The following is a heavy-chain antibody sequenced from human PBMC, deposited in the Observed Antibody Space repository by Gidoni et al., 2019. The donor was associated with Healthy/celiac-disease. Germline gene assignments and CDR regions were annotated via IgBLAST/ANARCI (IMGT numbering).Heavy chain of an antibody. D-gene: IGHD4-17*01. CDR3: AKDKEDYGDSHPFDY. CDR1: GFTFDDYA. J-gene: IGHJ4*02. V-gene: IGHV3-9*01. CDR2: ISWNSGSI. Sequence: EVQLVESGGGLVQPGRSLRLSCAASGFTFDDYAIHWVRQAPGKGLEWVSGISWNSGSIGYADSVKGRFTISRDNAKNSLYLQMNSLRAEDTALYYCAKDKEDYGDSHPFDYWGQGTLVTVSS.